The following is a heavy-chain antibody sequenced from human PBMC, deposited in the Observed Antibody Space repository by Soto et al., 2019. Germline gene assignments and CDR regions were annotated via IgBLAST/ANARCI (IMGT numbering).Heavy chain of an antibody. V-gene: IGHV4-59*01. CDR3: ARGITIFGVVTPYYYYGMDV. D-gene: IGHD3-3*01. CDR2: IYYSGST. CDR1: GCSISSYY. J-gene: IGHJ6*02. Sequence: NPXETLSLTCTVSGCSISSYYWSWIRQPPGKGLEWIGYIYYSGSTNYNPSLKSRVTISVDTSKNQFSLKLSSVTAADTAVYYCARGITIFGVVTPYYYYGMDVWGQGTTVTVSS.